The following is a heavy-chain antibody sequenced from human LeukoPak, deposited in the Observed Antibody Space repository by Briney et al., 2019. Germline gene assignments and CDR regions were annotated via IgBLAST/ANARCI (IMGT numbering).Heavy chain of an antibody. CDR2: ISVSGGST. CDR3: AKGGARTFHI. CDR1: GFTFSSSA. Sequence: GGSLRLSCAASGFTFSSSAMSWVRQAPGKGLEWVSTISVSGGSTYYADSVKGRFTISRDNSKNTLYLQMNSLRAEDTAVYYCAKGGARTFHIWGQGTMVTVSS. J-gene: IGHJ3*02. D-gene: IGHD6-25*01. V-gene: IGHV3-23*01.